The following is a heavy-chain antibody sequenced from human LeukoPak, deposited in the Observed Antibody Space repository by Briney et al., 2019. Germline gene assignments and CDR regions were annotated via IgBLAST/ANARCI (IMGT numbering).Heavy chain of an antibody. Sequence: ASVKVSCKASGYTFTSYDIHWVRPATGQGLEWMGWMNPNSGNTGYAQKFQGRVTMTRNTSISTAYMELSSLRSEDTAVYYCARGGERQLVEARADYWGQGTLVTVSS. CDR1: GYTFTSYD. J-gene: IGHJ4*02. CDR3: ARGGERQLVEARADY. CDR2: MNPNSGNT. D-gene: IGHD6-13*01. V-gene: IGHV1-8*01.